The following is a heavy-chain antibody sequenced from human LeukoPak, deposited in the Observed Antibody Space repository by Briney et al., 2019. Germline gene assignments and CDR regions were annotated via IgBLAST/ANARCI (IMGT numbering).Heavy chain of an antibody. CDR2: IYYSGST. CDR3: AREDYYGSGSMKYDAFDI. J-gene: IGHJ3*02. V-gene: IGHV4-59*12. D-gene: IGHD3-10*01. Sequence: SEALSLTCTVSGGSISSYYWSWIRQPPGKGLEWIGYIYYSGSTNYNPSLKSRVTMSVDTSKSQFSLKLSSVTAADTAVYYCAREDYYGSGSMKYDAFDIWGQGTMVTVSS. CDR1: GGSISSYY.